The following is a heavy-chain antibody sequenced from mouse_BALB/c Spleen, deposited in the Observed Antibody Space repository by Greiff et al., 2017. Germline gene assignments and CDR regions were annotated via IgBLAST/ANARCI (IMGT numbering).Heavy chain of an antibody. D-gene: IGHD1-1*01. CDR2: ISSGGST. J-gene: IGHJ3*01. V-gene: IGHV5-6-5*01. Sequence: EVQGVESGGGLVKPGGSLKLSCAASGFTFSSYAMSWVRQTPEKRLEWVASISSGGSTYYPDSVKGRFTISRDNARNILYLQMSSLKSEDTAMYYCTRDYGSSPFAYWGQGTLVTVSA. CDR3: TRDYGSSPFAY. CDR1: GFTFSSYA.